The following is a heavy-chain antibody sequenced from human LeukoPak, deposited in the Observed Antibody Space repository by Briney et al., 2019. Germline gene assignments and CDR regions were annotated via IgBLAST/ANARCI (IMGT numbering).Heavy chain of an antibody. CDR1: GYTFTSYG. J-gene: IGHJ4*02. Sequence: GASVKVSCKASGYTFTSYGISWVRQAPGQGLEWMGWISAYNGNTNYAQKLQGRVTMTTDTSTTTAYMELRSLRSDDTAVYYCARVKEIFGSGSYLGDYWGQGTLVTVSS. V-gene: IGHV1-18*01. D-gene: IGHD3-10*01. CDR3: ARVKEIFGSGSYLGDY. CDR2: ISAYNGNT.